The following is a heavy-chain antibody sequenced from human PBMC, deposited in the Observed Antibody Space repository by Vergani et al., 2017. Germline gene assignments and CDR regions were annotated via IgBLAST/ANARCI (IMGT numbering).Heavy chain of an antibody. Sequence: QVQLQESGPGVVKPSQTLSLTCAVSGGSISSGDHCWTWIRQRPGKGLEWIGYIFYSGTTYDNPSLRSRLTISVDTSQNQFSLKLRSVTAADTAVYYCARVEKRGPGTAEFYRVDSWGKGTTALVSS. CDR1: GGSISSGDHC. CDR3: ARVEKRGPGTAEFYRVDS. J-gene: IGHJ6*04. V-gene: IGHV4-31*11. CDR2: IFYSGTT. D-gene: IGHD1-7*01.